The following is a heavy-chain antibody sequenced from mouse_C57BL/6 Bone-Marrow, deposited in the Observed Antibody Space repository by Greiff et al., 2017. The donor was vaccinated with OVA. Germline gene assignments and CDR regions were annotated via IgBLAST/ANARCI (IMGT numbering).Heavy chain of an antibody. CDR3: ARLPTMITKTFAY. D-gene: IGHD2-4*01. J-gene: IGHJ3*01. V-gene: IGHV1-81*01. CDR2: IYPRSGNT. CDR1: GYTFTSYG. Sequence: VQLQQSGAELARPGASVKLSCKASGYTFTSYGISWVKQRTGQGLEWIGEIYPRSGNTYYNEKFKGKATLTADKSSSTAYMELRSLTSEDSAVYFCARLPTMITKTFAYWGQGTLVTVSA.